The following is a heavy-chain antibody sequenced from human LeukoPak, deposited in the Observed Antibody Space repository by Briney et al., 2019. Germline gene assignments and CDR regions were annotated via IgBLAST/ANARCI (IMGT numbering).Heavy chain of an antibody. CDR3: ARDCLIAAAGSYFDY. CDR2: INPSGGST. Sequence: ASVRASCKASGYTFTSYYMHWVRQAPGQGLEWMGIINPSGGSTSYAQKFQGRVTMTRDTSTSTVYMELSSLRSEDTAVYYCARDCLIAAAGSYFDYWGQGTLVTVSS. V-gene: IGHV1-46*01. D-gene: IGHD6-13*01. CDR1: GYTFTSYY. J-gene: IGHJ4*02.